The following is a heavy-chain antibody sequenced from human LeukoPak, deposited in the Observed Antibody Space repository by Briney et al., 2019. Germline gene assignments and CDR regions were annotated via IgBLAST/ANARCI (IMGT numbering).Heavy chain of an antibody. CDR2: IYYNGII. V-gene: IGHV4-59*11. Sequence: PSETLSLTCIVSGDSITNHYWSLIRRPPGKGLEWIGYIYYNGIINYNPSLKSRVTISVDTSKNQFSLKLSSVTAADTAVYYCARDDYNIAAAGTRWGQGTLVTVSS. CDR1: GDSITNHY. D-gene: IGHD6-13*01. CDR3: ARDDYNIAAAGTR. J-gene: IGHJ4*02.